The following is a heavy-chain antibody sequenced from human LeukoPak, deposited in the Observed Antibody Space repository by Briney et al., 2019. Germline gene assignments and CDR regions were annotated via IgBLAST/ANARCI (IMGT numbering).Heavy chain of an antibody. CDR3: ARGRPYSSSWFDY. CDR1: GFTVSSNY. D-gene: IGHD6-13*01. V-gene: IGHV3-66*01. CDR2: IYSGGST. Sequence: GSLRLSCAASGFTVSSNYMSWVRQAPGKGLEWVSVIYSGGSTYYADSVKGRFTISRDNSKNTLYLQMNSLRAEDTAVYYCARGRPYSSSWFDYWGQGTLVTVSS. J-gene: IGHJ4*02.